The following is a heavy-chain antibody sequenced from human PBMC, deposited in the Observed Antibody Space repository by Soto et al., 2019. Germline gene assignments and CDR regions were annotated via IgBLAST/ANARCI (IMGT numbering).Heavy chain of an antibody. V-gene: IGHV4-34*01. CDR3: ARDLRHYDYVWGSYRYTYGMDV. CDR2: INHSGST. D-gene: IGHD3-16*02. J-gene: IGHJ6*02. CDR1: GGSFSGYY. Sequence: SETLSLTCAVYGGSFSGYYWSWIRQPPGKGLEWIGEINHSGSTNYNPSLKSRVTISVDTSKNQFSLKLSSVTAADTAVYYCARDLRHYDYVWGSYRYTYGMDVWGQGTTATVSS.